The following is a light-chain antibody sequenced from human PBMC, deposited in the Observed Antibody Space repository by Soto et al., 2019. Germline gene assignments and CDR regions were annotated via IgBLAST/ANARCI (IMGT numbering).Light chain of an antibody. CDR3: CSYAGRDTLYV. CDR2: DVS. Sequence: QSELTQPRSLSGSPGQSGTISCTGTSTDVGGYNYVSWYQQHPGKVPKLMIYDVSKRPSGVPDRFSGSKSGNTASLTISGLQAEDEADYYCCSYAGRDTLYVFGSGTKVTVL. CDR1: STDVGGYNY. J-gene: IGLJ1*01. V-gene: IGLV2-11*01.